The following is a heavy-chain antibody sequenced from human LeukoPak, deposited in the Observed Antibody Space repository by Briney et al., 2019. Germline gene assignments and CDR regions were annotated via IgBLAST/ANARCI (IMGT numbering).Heavy chain of an antibody. D-gene: IGHD1-26*01. CDR1: GYTFTSYY. CDR3: ARGSCDY. J-gene: IGHJ4*02. CDR2: IHPNSGAT. V-gene: IGHV1-2*02. Sequence: ASVKVSCKASGYTFTSYYMHWVRQAPGQGLEWMGWIHPNSGATSNAQKFQGRVTMTRDTSISTVYMEMSGLTSDDTAIYYCARGSCDYWGQGTQVTVSS.